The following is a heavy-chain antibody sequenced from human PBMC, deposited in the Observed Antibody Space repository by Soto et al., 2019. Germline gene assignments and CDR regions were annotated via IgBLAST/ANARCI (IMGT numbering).Heavy chain of an antibody. V-gene: IGHV4-59*01. CDR3: ARDLRGMDV. J-gene: IGHJ6*02. Sequence: QVQLQESGPGLVKPSETLSLTCTVSGGSISSYYWSWIRQPPGKGLEWIGYIYYSGSTNYNPSLKNRVTISVDTSKNQVSLRLSSVTAADTAVYYCARDLRGMDVWGQGTTVTVSS. CDR2: IYYSGST. CDR1: GGSISSYY.